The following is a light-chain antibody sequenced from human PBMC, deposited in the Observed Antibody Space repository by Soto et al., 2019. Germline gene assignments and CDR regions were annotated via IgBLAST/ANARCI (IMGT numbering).Light chain of an antibody. J-gene: IGKJ1*01. V-gene: IGKV1-27*01. CDR3: QKYNNVPRT. CDR2: AAS. CDR1: QGISNY. Sequence: DIPMTQSPSSLSASVGDRVTSTCRASQGISNYLAWYQQKPGKVPKLLIYAASTLQSGVPSRFSGSGSGTDFTLTISSLQPEDVANYYCQKYNNVPRTFGQGTKVDIK.